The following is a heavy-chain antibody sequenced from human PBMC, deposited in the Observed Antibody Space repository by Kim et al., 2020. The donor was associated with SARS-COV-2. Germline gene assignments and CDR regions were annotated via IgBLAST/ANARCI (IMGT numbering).Heavy chain of an antibody. D-gene: IGHD3-10*01. CDR2: INHSGST. CDR1: GGSFSGYY. V-gene: IGHV4-34*01. CDR3: ARDPTYYYGSGSYWNWFDP. Sequence: SETLSLTCAVYGGSFSGYYWSWIRQPPGKGLEWIGEINHSGSTNYNPSLKSRVTISVDTSKNQFSLKLSSVTAADTAVYYCARDPTYYYGSGSYWNWFDPWGQGTLFTVSS. J-gene: IGHJ5*02.